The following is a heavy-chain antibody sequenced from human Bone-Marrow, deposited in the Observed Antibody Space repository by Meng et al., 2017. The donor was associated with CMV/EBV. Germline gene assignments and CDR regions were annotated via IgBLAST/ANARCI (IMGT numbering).Heavy chain of an antibody. CDR1: GYTVTDYG. CDR2: ISAYNDNT. V-gene: IGHV1-18*01. J-gene: IGHJ4*02. Sequence: SGYTVTDYGITGMRQAPGQGFEWMGWISAYNDNTNYAKKLQGRVTMTTDTSTSTAYMELRSLRSDDTAVYYCARVDVGDGYNPGSFDYWGQGTLVTVSS. D-gene: IGHD5-24*01. CDR3: ARVDVGDGYNPGSFDY.